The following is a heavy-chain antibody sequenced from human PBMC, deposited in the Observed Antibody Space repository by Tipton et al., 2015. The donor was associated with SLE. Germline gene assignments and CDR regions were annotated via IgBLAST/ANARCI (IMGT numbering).Heavy chain of an antibody. CDR2: IFASGST. J-gene: IGHJ6*03. V-gene: IGHV4-4*08. CDR1: GVSIRSYF. CDR3: ARDQNYLDV. Sequence: TLSLTCNVSGVSIRSYFWSWIRQPPGKGLEWIGYIFASGSTNYNPSLKSRVTISVDTSKNQFSLKLTSVTAADTATYFCARDQNYLDVWGKGTTVTVSS.